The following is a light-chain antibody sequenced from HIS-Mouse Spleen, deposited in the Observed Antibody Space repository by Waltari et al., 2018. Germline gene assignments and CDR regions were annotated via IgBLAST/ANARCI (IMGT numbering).Light chain of an antibody. CDR2: VAS. J-gene: IGKJ1*01. V-gene: IGKV3-20*01. CDR1: QSVSSSY. CDR3: QQYGSSPPWT. Sequence: EIVLTQSPGTLSLSPGERATLSCRASQSVSSSYLAWYQQKPGQAPRLLIYVASSRATGLPDRFSGSGSGTDFTLTISRLEPEDFAVYYCQQYGSSPPWTFGQGTKVEIK.